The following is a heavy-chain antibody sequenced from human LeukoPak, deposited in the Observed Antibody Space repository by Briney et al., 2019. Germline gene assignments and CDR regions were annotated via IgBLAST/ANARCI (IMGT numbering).Heavy chain of an antibody. D-gene: IGHD3-22*01. CDR2: INNDGSST. CDR1: GFTFSSYW. V-gene: IGHV3-74*01. Sequence: GSLRLSCAASGFTFSSYWMHWVRQAPGKGLVWVSRINNDGSSTAYADSVKGRFTISRDNAKNTLFLQMNSLRAEDTAVYYCAPGDLSSGYDYWGQGTLVTVSS. J-gene: IGHJ4*02. CDR3: APGDLSSGYDY.